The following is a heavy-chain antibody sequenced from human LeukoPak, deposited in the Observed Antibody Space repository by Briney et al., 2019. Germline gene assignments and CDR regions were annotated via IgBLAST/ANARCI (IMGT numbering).Heavy chain of an antibody. V-gene: IGHV3-20*04. J-gene: IGHJ5*02. CDR2: LNWNGGGR. CDR3: ARDAVPSGRSWFDP. CDR1: GFTFEDYG. D-gene: IGHD4-17*01. Sequence: GGSLRLSCTVSGFTFEDYGMNWVRQVPGKEPEWVSGLNWNGGGRRYADSVKGRFIISRDNAKGVLYLQLNDLRVEDTALYYCARDAVPSGRSWFDPWGQGTLVNVSS.